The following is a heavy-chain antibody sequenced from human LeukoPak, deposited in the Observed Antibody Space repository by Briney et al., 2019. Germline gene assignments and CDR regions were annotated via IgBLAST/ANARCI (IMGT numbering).Heavy chain of an antibody. CDR2: ISAYNGNT. J-gene: IGHJ6*03. Sequence: ASVKVSCKASGYTFTSYGISWVRQAPGQGLEWMGWISAYNGNTNYAQKLQGRVTMTTDTSTSTAYMELRSLRSDDTAVYYCARFLKQTSRYFDWLSPKHNRNYYYYYYMDVWGKGTTVTISS. CDR3: ARFLKQTSRYFDWLSPKHNRNYYYYYYMDV. D-gene: IGHD3-9*01. V-gene: IGHV1-18*01. CDR1: GYTFTSYG.